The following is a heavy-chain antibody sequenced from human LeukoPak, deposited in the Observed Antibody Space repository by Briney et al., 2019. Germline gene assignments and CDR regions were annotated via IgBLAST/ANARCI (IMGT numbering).Heavy chain of an antibody. J-gene: IGHJ4*02. CDR1: GFTFNSYA. D-gene: IGHD3-16*01. CDR2: NRGSGGST. CDR3: ARVRGSWSLDY. V-gene: IGHV3-23*01. Sequence: GGSLRLSCAASGFTFNSYAMSWVRQAPGKGLESVSGNRGSGGSTDYSHSVKSMFTISRDNTKNTLYPQMNSRRAEDTAVYYCARVRGSWSLDYWGQGTLVTVSS.